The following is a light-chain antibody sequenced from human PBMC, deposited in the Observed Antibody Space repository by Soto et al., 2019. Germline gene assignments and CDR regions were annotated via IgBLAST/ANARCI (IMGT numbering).Light chain of an antibody. CDR1: QSISNN. CDR3: HHYNNWPPPWT. Sequence: EIVMTQSPATLSVTPGERATLSCGASQSISNNLAWYQQKPGQAPRVLIYGASTRATGVPARFSGSGSGTEFTLTISSLQSEDFAVYICHHYNNWPPPWTFGQGTKVEVK. V-gene: IGKV3-15*01. CDR2: GAS. J-gene: IGKJ1*01.